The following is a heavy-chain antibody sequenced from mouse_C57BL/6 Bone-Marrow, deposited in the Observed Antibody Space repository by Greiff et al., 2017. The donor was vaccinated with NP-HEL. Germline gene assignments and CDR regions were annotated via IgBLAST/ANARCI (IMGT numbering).Heavy chain of an antibody. D-gene: IGHD2-4*01. CDR3: ARDDYACCCYFDM. CDR1: GYTFTSYW. CDR2: IFPGSGST. Sequence: VQLQQPGAELMKPGASVKLSCKATGYTFTSYWIEWVKQRPGHGLEWIGDIFPGSGSTNYNEKFKGKATFTVDTSSNTAYMQLSSLTTEDSAIEYCARDDYACCCYFDMGDRGTAITV. V-gene: IGHV1-9*01. J-gene: IGHJ1*03.